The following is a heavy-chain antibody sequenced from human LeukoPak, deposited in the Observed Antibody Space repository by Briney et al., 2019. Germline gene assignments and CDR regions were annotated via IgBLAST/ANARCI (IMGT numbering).Heavy chain of an antibody. J-gene: IGHJ5*02. V-gene: IGHV4-59*01. CDR3: ARSCSSTICPTALDHAFFDP. CDR1: GGSISSYY. CDR2: IYYSGST. D-gene: IGHD2-2*01. Sequence: PSETLSLTCTVSGGSISSYYWSWLRQPPGKGLEWIGYIYYSGSTNYNPSLKSRVTISEDTSKNQFSLKLNSVTAADTAVYYCARSCSSTICPTALDHAFFDPWGQGTLVTVSS.